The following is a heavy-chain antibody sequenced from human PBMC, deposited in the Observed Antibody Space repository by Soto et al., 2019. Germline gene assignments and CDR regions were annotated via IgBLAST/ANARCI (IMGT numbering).Heavy chain of an antibody. Sequence: EVLLVDSGGGLVQPGGSLRLSCLATGVTFRNHGLSCVRQGPGKGLQWVATVGGSGDNIKFADFAKGRFNISRDNSKSTQYLHLNSLRVEDTAVYYCARNVWGPDCDGFDPWGQGTQVTVAS. CDR2: VGGSGDNI. CDR1: GVTFRNHG. J-gene: IGHJ5*02. V-gene: IGHV3-23*04. D-gene: IGHD3-16*01. CDR3: ARNVWGPDCDGFDP.